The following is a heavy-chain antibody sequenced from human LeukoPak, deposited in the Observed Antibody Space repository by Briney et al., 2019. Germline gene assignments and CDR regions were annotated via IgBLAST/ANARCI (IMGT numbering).Heavy chain of an antibody. CDR2: IKQDGSEK. J-gene: IGHJ6*02. V-gene: IGHV3-7*04. D-gene: IGHD3-9*01. CDR3: AREFDISRYGMDV. Sequence: GGSLRLSCAASGLTFSTNWMSWVRQAPGKGLEWVANIKQDGSEKYYVDSVKGRFTIPRDNAKNSLYLQMNSLRAEDTAVYYCAREFDISRYGMDVWGQGTTVTVSS. CDR1: GLTFSTNW.